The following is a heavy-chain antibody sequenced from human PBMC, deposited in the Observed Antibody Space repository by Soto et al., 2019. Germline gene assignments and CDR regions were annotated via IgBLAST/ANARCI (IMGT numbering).Heavy chain of an antibody. CDR2: IGGDGGDI. CDR1: GFTFSSFP. V-gene: IGHV3-23*01. Sequence: GGSLRLSCAASGFTFSSFPMSWARQAPGKGLEWVSSIGGDGGDIHYADSVKGRFTVSRDNSKNTLYLQMNSLRAEDTAVYYCASLGGSPTYYNGYWGQGTLVTVSSDVWGKGTTVTVSS. J-gene: IGHJ6*04. D-gene: IGHD3-10*01. CDR3: ASLGGSPTYYNGYWGQGTLVTVSSDV.